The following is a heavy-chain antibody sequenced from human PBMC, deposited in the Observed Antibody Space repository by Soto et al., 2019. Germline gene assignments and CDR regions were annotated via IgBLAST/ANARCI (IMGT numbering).Heavy chain of an antibody. CDR3: ARAVGTTVTGLWHFDS. CDR2: IWYDGTKK. Sequence: QVQLEESGGGVVQPGRSLRLSCEASGFTFNTYSMHWVRQPPGKGLEWLAAIWYDGTKKYYADSVKGRFTISRDNSKKKLYLEMNSLRAEDTAVYYCARAVGTTVTGLWHFDSWGQGTRVTVSS. CDR1: GFTFNTYS. D-gene: IGHD4-17*01. J-gene: IGHJ4*02. V-gene: IGHV3-33*01.